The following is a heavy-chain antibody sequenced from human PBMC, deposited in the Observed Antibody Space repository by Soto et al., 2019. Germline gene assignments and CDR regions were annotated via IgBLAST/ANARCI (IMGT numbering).Heavy chain of an antibody. CDR3: AKELGQWPNFDY. CDR1: GFTFSSYG. J-gene: IGHJ4*02. V-gene: IGHV3-30*18. CDR2: ISYDGSNK. Sequence: QVQLVESGGGVVQPGRSLRLSCAASGFTFSSYGMHWVRQAPGKGLEWVAVISYDGSNKYYADSVKGRFTISRDNSKNTLYLQMNSLRAEDTAVYYCAKELGQWPNFDYWGQGTLVTVSS. D-gene: IGHD6-19*01.